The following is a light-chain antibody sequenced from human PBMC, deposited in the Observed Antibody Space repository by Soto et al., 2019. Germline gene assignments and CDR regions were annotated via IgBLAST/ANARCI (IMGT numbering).Light chain of an antibody. CDR2: DVN. V-gene: IGLV2-14*03. Sequence: QSVLTQPASVSGSPGQSITISCAGTSSDVGLYNYVSWYQQYPGKAPKLMIYDVNSRPSGVSNRFSGSKSGNTASLTISGLQAEDEAEYYCSSSTSSSTHVLFGGGTKVTVL. CDR1: SSDVGLYNY. CDR3: SSSTSSSTHVL. J-gene: IGLJ2*01.